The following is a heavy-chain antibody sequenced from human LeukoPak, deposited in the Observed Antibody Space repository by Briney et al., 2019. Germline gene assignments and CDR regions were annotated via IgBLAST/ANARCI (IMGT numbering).Heavy chain of an antibody. CDR1: GYTFTSYG. J-gene: IGHJ4*02. CDR3: ATVRVVGATDY. CDR2: VDPEDGET. V-gene: IGHV1-69-2*01. Sequence: ASVKVSCKASGYTFTSYGISWVQQAPGKGLEWVGRVDPEDGETSYIERFQGRVTITADTSTDTAYMELSNLRSEDTAVYYCATVRVVGATDYWGQGTLVTVSS. D-gene: IGHD1-26*01.